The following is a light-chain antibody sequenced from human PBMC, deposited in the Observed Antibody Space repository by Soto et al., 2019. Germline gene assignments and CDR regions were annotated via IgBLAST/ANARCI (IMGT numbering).Light chain of an antibody. J-gene: IGKJ3*01. Sequence: DIVMVQSPDSLAVSLGERATINCKSSQSVFFSSNNKNYLAWYQQRPGQPPKLLIYWASTRESGVPDRFSGSGSATDFTLTISSLQPVDVAVYYCQQYYTIPFTFGPGTKVDVK. CDR2: WAS. V-gene: IGKV4-1*01. CDR1: QSVFFSSNNKNY. CDR3: QQYYTIPFT.